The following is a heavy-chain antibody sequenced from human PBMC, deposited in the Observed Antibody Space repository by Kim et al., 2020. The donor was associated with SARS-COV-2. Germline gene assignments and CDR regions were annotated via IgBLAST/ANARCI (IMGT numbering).Heavy chain of an antibody. Sequence: PTYAQGFTGRFVFSLDTSVSTAYLQICSLKAEDTAVYYCARVHKRDGYDHWGQGTLVTVSS. J-gene: IGHJ4*02. V-gene: IGHV7-4-1*01. D-gene: IGHD5-12*01. CDR3: ARVHKRDGYDH. CDR2: P.